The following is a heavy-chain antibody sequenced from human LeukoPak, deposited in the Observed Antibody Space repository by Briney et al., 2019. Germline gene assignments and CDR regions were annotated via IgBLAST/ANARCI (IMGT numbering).Heavy chain of an antibody. D-gene: IGHD3-16*02. V-gene: IGHV1-8*02. CDR1: GYTFTGYY. Sequence: VASVKVSCKASGYTFTGYYMHWVRQAPGQGLEWTGWINPNSGNTGYAQKFQGRVTMTRNTSINTAYMELSSLRSEDTAVYYCARGQYDYVWGSYRYGGEGSPKPVDYWGQGTLVTVSS. CDR2: INPNSGNT. CDR3: ARGQYDYVWGSYRYGGEGSPKPVDY. J-gene: IGHJ4*02.